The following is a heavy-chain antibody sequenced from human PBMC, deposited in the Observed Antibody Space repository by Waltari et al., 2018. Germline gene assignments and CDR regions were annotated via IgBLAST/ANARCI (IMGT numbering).Heavy chain of an antibody. CDR2: INPNSGGT. Sequence: QVQLVQSGAEVKKPGASVKVSCKASGYTFTGYYMHWVRQAPGQGLEWMGRINPNSGGTNYAQKFQGRVTRTRDTSISTAYMGLSRLRSDDTAVYYCASGLNYDYIWGSYRYTRLDDYWGQGTLVTVSS. D-gene: IGHD3-16*02. CDR1: GYTFTGYY. J-gene: IGHJ4*02. CDR3: ASGLNYDYIWGSYRYTRLDDY. V-gene: IGHV1-2*06.